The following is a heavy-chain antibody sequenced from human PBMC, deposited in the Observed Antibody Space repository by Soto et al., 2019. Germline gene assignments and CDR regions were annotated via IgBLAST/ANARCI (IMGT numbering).Heavy chain of an antibody. J-gene: IGHJ4*02. CDR1: GGSFSGYY. D-gene: IGHD3-3*01. CDR2: INHSGST. Sequence: SETLSLTCAVYGGSFSGYYWSWIRQPPGKGLEWIGEINHSGSTNYNPSLKSRVTISVDTSKNQFSLKLSSVTAADTAVYYCARGVYDQYYDFWSGYYDKFDYWGQGTLVTVSS. CDR3: ARGVYDQYYDFWSGYYDKFDY. V-gene: IGHV4-34*01.